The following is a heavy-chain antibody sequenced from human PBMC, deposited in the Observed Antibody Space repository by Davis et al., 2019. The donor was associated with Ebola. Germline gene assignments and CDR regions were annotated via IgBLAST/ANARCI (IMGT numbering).Heavy chain of an antibody. V-gene: IGHV4-34*01. CDR3: ASGFSMKAAAHHGYMAV. CDR1: GGSFSDYY. J-gene: IGHJ6*03. D-gene: IGHD6-25*01. Sequence: PSETLSLTCAVYGGSFSDYYWSWIRQPPGKGLEWIGEMNRRGRAYYNPSLKSRVTISVDTSKNQFSLELSSVTAADTAVYYCASGFSMKAAAHHGYMAVWGKGTTVIVSS. CDR2: MNRRGRA.